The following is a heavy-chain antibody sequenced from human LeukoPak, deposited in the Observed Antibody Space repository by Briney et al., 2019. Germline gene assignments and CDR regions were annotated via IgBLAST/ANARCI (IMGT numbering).Heavy chain of an antibody. J-gene: IGHJ3*02. Sequence: GGSLRLSCAASGFTFSSYGMHWVRQAPGKGLEWVAFIRYDGSNKYYADSVKGRFTISRDNSKNTLYLQMNSLRAEDTAVYYCAKPPGSSWPTGFDIWGQGTMVTVSS. D-gene: IGHD6-13*01. V-gene: IGHV3-30*02. CDR1: GFTFSSYG. CDR3: AKPPGSSWPTGFDI. CDR2: IRYDGSNK.